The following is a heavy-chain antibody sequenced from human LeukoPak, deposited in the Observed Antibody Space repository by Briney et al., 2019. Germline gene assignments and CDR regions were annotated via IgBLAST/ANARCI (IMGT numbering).Heavy chain of an antibody. J-gene: IGHJ4*02. D-gene: IGHD3-22*01. CDR1: GFTSSSFG. CDR3: AREPPGNYDSSGHYYAYFDC. Sequence: PGGSLRLSCAASGFTSSSFGMHWVRQAPGKGLEWVAVISYDGGRTYYADSVEGRFTISRDNVKNTLYLQMNSLTPEDTAVYYCAREPPGNYDSSGHYYAYFDCWGQGTLVTASS. V-gene: IGHV3-30*03. CDR2: ISYDGGRT.